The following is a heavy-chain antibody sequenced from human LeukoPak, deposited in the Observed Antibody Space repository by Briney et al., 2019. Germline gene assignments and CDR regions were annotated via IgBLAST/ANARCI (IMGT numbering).Heavy chain of an antibody. CDR1: GYSFTNYW. Sequence: GESLKISCQGSGYSFTNYWIGWVRQMPGKGLEWMGIIYPGDSDTTYSPSFRGQVTISADKSISTAYLQWSSLKASDTAIYYCARRYCSGGSCYRNWFDPWGRGTLVTVSS. J-gene: IGHJ5*02. CDR3: ARRYCSGGSCYRNWFDP. CDR2: IYPGDSDT. V-gene: IGHV5-51*01. D-gene: IGHD2-15*01.